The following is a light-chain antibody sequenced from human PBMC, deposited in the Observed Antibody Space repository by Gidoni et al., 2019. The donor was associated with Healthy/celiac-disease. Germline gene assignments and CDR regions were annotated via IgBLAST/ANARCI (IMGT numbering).Light chain of an antibody. J-gene: IGKJ2*04. Sequence: IVLTPSPGTLSLSPGERATLSCRASQSVSSSYLAWYQQKPGQAPRLLIYGASSRATGIPDRFSGSGSGTDFTLTISRLEPEDFAVYYCQQYGSSPCSFGQGTKLEIK. CDR2: GAS. CDR3: QQYGSSPCS. V-gene: IGKV3-20*01. CDR1: QSVSSSY.